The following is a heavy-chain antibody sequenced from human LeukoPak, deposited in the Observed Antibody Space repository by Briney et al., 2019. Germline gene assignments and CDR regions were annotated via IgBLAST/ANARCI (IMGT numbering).Heavy chain of an antibody. CDR2: MWDDGTNE. CDR3: TLSYGRGFNYYYGMDV. D-gene: IGHD5-18*01. Sequence: PGRSLRLSCTASGFNFGIYGMHWVRQAPGKGLEWVAVMWDDGTNEYYVESVKGRFTISRENAKDSLYLQMDSLRAGDTAVYYCTLSYGRGFNYYYGMDVWGQGTTVTVSS. V-gene: IGHV3-33*01. J-gene: IGHJ6*02. CDR1: GFNFGIYG.